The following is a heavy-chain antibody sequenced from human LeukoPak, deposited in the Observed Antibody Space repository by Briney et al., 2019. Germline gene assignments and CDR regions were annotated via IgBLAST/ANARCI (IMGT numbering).Heavy chain of an antibody. CDR1: GFSFSHYA. D-gene: IGHD6-19*01. CDR3: AGDWTAVAEYYFDY. CDR2: ISYDRSNK. V-gene: IGHV3-30*04. Sequence: GRALRHSCADSGFSFSHYAMHWVREAPGKGLEWVAVISYDRSNKHYADSVKGRFTISRDNSKITLYLQMNRRRADDAAVYYWAGDWTAVAEYYFDYWGQGTLVTVSS. J-gene: IGHJ4*02.